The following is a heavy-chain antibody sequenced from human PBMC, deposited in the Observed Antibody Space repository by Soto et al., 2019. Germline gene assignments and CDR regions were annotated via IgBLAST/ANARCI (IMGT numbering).Heavy chain of an antibody. J-gene: IGHJ4*02. Sequence: ASVKVSCKASGYSFTSYYIHWVRQAPGQGLELMGLFNPSLDSTGYAQKFQGRVTMTRDTSTNTVYMELSSLRFEDTAVYFCGSWRLVGASIDYFDNWGQGTLVTVSS. D-gene: IGHD1-26*01. V-gene: IGHV1-46*03. CDR3: GSWRLVGASIDYFDN. CDR2: FNPSLDST. CDR1: GYSFTSYY.